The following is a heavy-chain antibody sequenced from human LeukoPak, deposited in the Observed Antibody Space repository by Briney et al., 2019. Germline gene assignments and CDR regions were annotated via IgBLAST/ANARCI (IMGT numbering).Heavy chain of an antibody. D-gene: IGHD4-17*01. Sequence: GGSLRLSCAASGFTVSSNYMSWVRQAPGKGLEWVSVIYSGGSTYYADSVKGRFTISRDNSKNTLYLQMNSLRAEDTAVYYCAGDDYGDYGRFDYWGQGTLVTVSS. J-gene: IGHJ4*02. CDR1: GFTVSSNY. CDR3: AGDDYGDYGRFDY. V-gene: IGHV3-53*03. CDR2: IYSGGST.